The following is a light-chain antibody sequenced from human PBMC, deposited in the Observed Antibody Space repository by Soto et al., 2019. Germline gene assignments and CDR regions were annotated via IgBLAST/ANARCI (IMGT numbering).Light chain of an antibody. Sequence: EIVMTQSPATLSVSPGDRATLSCRASQNILSRLAWYQHKPGQVPRVLIYDTSIRAAGVPARFSGSGSGTDLNLNISSLQSDDSAVYYCQQYYTWRSINFGKGTRLETK. V-gene: IGKV3-15*01. CDR3: QQYYTWRSIN. CDR2: DTS. J-gene: IGKJ5*01. CDR1: QNILSR.